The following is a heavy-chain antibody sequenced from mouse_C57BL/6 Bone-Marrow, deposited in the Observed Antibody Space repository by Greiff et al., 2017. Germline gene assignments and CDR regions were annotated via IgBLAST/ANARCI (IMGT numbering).Heavy chain of an antibody. CDR3: ARDYYYGYYYAMDY. Sequence: QVQLQQSGAELARPGASVKLSCKASGYTFTSYGISWVKQRPGQGLEWIGEIYPRSGNTYYNEKFKGKATLTADKSSSTAYMELRSLTSEDSAVYFCARDYYYGYYYAMDYWGQGTSVTVSS. D-gene: IGHD1-1*01. CDR1: GYTFTSYG. J-gene: IGHJ4*01. CDR2: IYPRSGNT. V-gene: IGHV1-81*01.